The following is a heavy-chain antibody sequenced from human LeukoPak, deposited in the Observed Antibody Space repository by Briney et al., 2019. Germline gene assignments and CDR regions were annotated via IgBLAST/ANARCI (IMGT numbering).Heavy chain of an antibody. CDR2: IYTGGGT. Sequence: PGGSLRLSCAASESIVSGNYMTWVRQAPGKGLEWLSVIYTGGGTYYADSVKGRFTISRDNSKNTLYLQMNSLRAEDTAVYYCAKAGITMVRGVAGDYWGQGTLVTVSS. J-gene: IGHJ4*02. CDR1: ESIVSGNY. D-gene: IGHD3-10*01. CDR3: AKAGITMVRGVAGDY. V-gene: IGHV3-66*01.